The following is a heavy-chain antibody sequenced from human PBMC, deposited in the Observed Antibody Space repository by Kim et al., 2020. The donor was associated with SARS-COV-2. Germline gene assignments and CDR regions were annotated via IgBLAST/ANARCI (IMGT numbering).Heavy chain of an antibody. CDR3: AKQGTGTYDY. J-gene: IGHJ4*02. CDR2: T. D-gene: IGHD3-9*01. Sequence: TYYADSVKGRFTISRDNRKKSLYLQMNSLTAEDTAFYYCAKQGTGTYDYWGQGTLVTVSS. V-gene: IGHV3-43*01.